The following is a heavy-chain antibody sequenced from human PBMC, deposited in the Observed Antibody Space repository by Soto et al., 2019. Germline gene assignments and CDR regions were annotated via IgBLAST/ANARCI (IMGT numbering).Heavy chain of an antibody. J-gene: IGHJ6*02. CDR2: IYYSGST. V-gene: IGHV4-31*03. D-gene: IGHD1-1*01. Sequence: QVQLQESGPGLVKPSQTLSLTCTVSCGSISSGGYYWSWIRQHPAQGLEWIGYIYYSGSTYYNPSLKSRVTISVDTSKNQFSLKLSSVTAADTAVYYCAAGRGLDHYGMDVWGQGTTVTVSS. CDR1: CGSISSGGYY. CDR3: AAGRGLDHYGMDV.